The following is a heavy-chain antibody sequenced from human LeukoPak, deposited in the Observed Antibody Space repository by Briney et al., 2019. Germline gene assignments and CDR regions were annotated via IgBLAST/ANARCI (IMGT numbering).Heavy chain of an antibody. CDR3: ARVRHIVVVTAILAGNHGMDV. J-gene: IGHJ6*02. V-gene: IGHV1-69*04. CDR1: GGTFSSYA. D-gene: IGHD2-21*02. CDR2: IIPILGIA. Sequence: ASVKVSCKASGGTFSSYAISWVRQAPGQGLEWMGRIIPILGIANYAQKFQGRVTITADKSTSTAYMELSSLRSEDTAVYYCARVRHIVVVTAILAGNHGMDVWGQGTTVTVSS.